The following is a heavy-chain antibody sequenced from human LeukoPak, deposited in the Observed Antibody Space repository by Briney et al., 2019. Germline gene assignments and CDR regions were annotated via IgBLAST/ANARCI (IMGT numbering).Heavy chain of an antibody. V-gene: IGHV3-74*01. CDR3: ARDRGAVAATWFDY. Sequence: GSLRLSCAASGFTLSSYWMHWVRQAPGKGLVWVSRINSDGTNTGYADSVKGRFTISRDNAKNSLYLQMDGLRAEDTAVYYCARDRGAVAATWFDYWGQGTLVTVSS. CDR2: INSDGTNT. CDR1: GFTLSSYW. J-gene: IGHJ4*02. D-gene: IGHD6-19*01.